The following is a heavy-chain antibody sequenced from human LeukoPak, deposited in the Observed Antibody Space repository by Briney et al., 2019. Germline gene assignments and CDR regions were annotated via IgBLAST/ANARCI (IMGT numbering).Heavy chain of an antibody. D-gene: IGHD5-18*01. CDR2: ISAYKGNT. CDR3: ARDKGIQLWSLDY. Sequence: ASVKVSCKASGYTFTSYGISWVRQAPGQGLEGMGWISAYKGNTNYAQKLQGSVTMPTDTSTSTAYMELRSLRSDDTAVYYCARDKGIQLWSLDYWGQGTLVTVSS. J-gene: IGHJ4*02. V-gene: IGHV1-18*04. CDR1: GYTFTSYG.